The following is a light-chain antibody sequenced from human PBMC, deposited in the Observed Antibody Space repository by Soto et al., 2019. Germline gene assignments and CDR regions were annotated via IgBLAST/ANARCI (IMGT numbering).Light chain of an antibody. J-gene: IGKJ1*01. CDR1: QSVSSN. Sequence: EIVMTQSPGTRCVSPGERATLSCRASQSVSSNLAWYQQKPGQAPRLLIYGASTRATGIPARFSGSGSGTEFTLTISSLQSEDFAVYYCQQYNNWPPWTFGQGTKVDIK. CDR3: QQYNNWPPWT. CDR2: GAS. V-gene: IGKV3-15*01.